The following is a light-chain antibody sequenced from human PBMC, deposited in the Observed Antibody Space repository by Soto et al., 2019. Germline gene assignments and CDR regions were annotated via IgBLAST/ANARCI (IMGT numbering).Light chain of an antibody. Sequence: EVVMTQSPDTLSVSPGETATLSCRASQSVSSNLAWYQQKLGQAPRLLIYGASTRATGISSRFSGSGSGTEFTLTITSLQSEDFAIYYCQQFNNWPRPFGQGTKV. J-gene: IGKJ1*01. CDR3: QQFNNWPRP. CDR2: GAS. V-gene: IGKV3-15*01. CDR1: QSVSSN.